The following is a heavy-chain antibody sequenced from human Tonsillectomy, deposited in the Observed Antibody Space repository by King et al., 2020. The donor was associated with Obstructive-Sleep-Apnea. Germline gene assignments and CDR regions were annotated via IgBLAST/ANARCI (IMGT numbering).Heavy chain of an antibody. J-gene: IGHJ4*02. CDR1: GYTFTGYG. D-gene: IGHD3-22*01. V-gene: IGHV1-18*01. Sequence: VQLVESGAEVKKPGASVKVSCKTSGYTFTGYGINWVRQAPGQGLEWMGCISPHNGKTNYAQKVQGRVTMTTDTSTTTAYMELRSLSSDDTAVYYCAREEYYFDGSGYYPSDYWGQGTLVTVSS. CDR2: ISPHNGKT. CDR3: AREEYYFDGSGYYPSDY.